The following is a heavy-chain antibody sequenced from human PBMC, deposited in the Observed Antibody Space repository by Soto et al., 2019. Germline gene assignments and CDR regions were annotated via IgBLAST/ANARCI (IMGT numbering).Heavy chain of an antibody. Sequence: GASVKVSCKASGYTFTSYYMHWVRQAPGQGLEWMGIINPSGGSTSYAQKLQGRVTMTRDTSTSTVYMELSSLRSEDTAVYYCARTLSKTEPLFDSWGQGTLVTAPQ. J-gene: IGHJ4*02. D-gene: IGHD1-1*01. CDR1: GYTFTSYY. V-gene: IGHV1-46*03. CDR3: ARTLSKTEPLFDS. CDR2: INPSGGST.